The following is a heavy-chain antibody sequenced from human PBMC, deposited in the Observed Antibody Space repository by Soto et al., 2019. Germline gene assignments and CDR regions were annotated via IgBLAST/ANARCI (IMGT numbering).Heavy chain of an antibody. D-gene: IGHD4-17*01. CDR1: GDSISSYY. CDR3: AGQFSVYGDYGRYFDF. J-gene: IGHJ4*02. Sequence: PSETLSLTCTVSGDSISSYYWGWIRQPPGKGLEWIGTIYYSGSTYYNPSLKSRVTISVDTSKNQFSLKLSSVTAADTAVYYCAGQFSVYGDYGRYFDFWGQGTLVTVSS. V-gene: IGHV4-39*01. CDR2: IYYSGST.